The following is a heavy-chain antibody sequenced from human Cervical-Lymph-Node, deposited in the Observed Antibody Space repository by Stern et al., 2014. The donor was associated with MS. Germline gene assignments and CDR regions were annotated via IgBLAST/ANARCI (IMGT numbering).Heavy chain of an antibody. V-gene: IGHV1-58*01. CDR1: GFTFTSSA. D-gene: IGHD3-22*01. CDR2: IVAVSGNT. CDR3: AAEPMYYSDSVGAFDI. Sequence: QLVQSGPEVKKPGPSVKVSCKASGFTFTSSAVQWVRPARGQRLEWLGCIVAVSGNTTYHTKFQERVTITRDMSTSTAYMELSSLRSEDTAVYYCAAEPMYYSDSVGAFDIWGQGTMVTVSS. J-gene: IGHJ3*02.